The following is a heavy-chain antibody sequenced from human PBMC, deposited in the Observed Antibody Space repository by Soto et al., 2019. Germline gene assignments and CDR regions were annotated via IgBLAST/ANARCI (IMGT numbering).Heavy chain of an antibody. CDR1: GASVTDGNW. CDR2: IHHIGYT. D-gene: IGHD2-8*01. Sequence: AESLCPYSGVAGASVTDGNWCIWVRQAPGEGVEWIAEIHHIGYTNYNPSIRSRVSISVARSKNKLFLSLSSVTAADTDVYYCTKNLAYALDHWGQGTLVTVSS. CDR3: TKNLAYALDH. J-gene: IGHJ4*02. V-gene: IGHV4-4*02.